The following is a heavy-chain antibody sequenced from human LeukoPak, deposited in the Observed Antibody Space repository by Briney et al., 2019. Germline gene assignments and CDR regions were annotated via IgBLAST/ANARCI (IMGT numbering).Heavy chain of an antibody. CDR3: VRPDRIFGVPAAFDA. Sequence: GSSAKVSCKASGGSFSDYPINWVRQAPGQGLEWLGGIIPKYSASNYAQAFQGRVTITADESTNTVYMEMSGLRPDDTAVYYCVRPDRIFGVPAAFDAWGQGTLVAVSS. V-gene: IGHV1-69*01. CDR2: IIPKYSAS. D-gene: IGHD3-3*02. CDR1: GGSFSDYP. J-gene: IGHJ3*01.